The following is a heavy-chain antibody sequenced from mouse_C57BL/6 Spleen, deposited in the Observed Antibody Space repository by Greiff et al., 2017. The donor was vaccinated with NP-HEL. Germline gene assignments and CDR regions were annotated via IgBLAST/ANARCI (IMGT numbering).Heavy chain of an antibody. D-gene: IGHD2-4*01. CDR3: ARGENYDGVYYAMDY. V-gene: IGHV1-20*01. CDR1: GYSFTGYF. CDR2: INPYNGDT. J-gene: IGHJ4*01. Sequence: VQLQQSGPELVKPGDSVKISCKASGYSFTGYFMNWVMQSHGKSLEWIGRINPYNGDTFYNQKFKGKATLTVDKSSSTAHMELRSLTSEDSAVYYCARGENYDGVYYAMDYWGQGTSVTVSS.